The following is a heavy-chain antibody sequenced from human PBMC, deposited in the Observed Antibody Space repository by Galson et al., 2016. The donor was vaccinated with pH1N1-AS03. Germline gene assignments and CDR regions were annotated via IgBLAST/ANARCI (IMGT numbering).Heavy chain of an antibody. V-gene: IGHV4-39*07. CDR2: VSARGTT. D-gene: IGHD2-15*01. Sequence: SEILSLTCSVSGASVSHYASYWGWIRQAPGKGLEWIATVSARGTTYHNPSLDSRLTISLDTSKNHFSLTLTSVTAPDTAMYYCARVRRDCSGGSCSQDGWFDPWGQGTLVVVSS. CDR3: ARVRRDCSGGSCSQDGWFDP. J-gene: IGHJ5*02. CDR1: GASVSHYASY.